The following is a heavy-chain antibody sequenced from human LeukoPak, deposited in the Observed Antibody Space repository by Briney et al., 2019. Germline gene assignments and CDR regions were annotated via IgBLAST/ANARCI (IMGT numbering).Heavy chain of an antibody. Sequence: SAKVSCKASSYTFTSYGISWVRQAPGQGLEWMGRISAYNGNTNYGQKFPGRVTMTTDTSPSTAYMELRSLRSDDTAVYYCARDSHYYDRSGYPDYWGQGTLVTVSS. CDR1: SYTFTSYG. CDR3: ARDSHYYDRSGYPDY. J-gene: IGHJ4*02. CDR2: ISAYNGNT. V-gene: IGHV1-18*01. D-gene: IGHD3-22*01.